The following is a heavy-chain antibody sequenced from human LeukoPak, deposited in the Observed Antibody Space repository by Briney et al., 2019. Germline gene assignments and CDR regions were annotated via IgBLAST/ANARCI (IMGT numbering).Heavy chain of an antibody. D-gene: IGHD4-23*01. CDR1: EFTFSNYW. CDR3: ARGRPHGNDY. CDR2: IRYDGIVT. V-gene: IGHV3-74*01. Sequence: AGGSLRLSCVASEFTFSNYWIHWVRQPPGKGLVWVSRIRYDGIVTNYADSVEGRFTISRDNAKNTVHLQMNSLRDDDTAVYYCARGRPHGNDYWGQGTLVTVSS. J-gene: IGHJ4*02.